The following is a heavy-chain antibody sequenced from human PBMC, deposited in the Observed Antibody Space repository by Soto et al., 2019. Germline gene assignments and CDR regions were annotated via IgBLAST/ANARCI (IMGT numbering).Heavy chain of an antibody. V-gene: IGHV3-23*01. CDR1: GFTFSSYS. CDR3: AKEEVVTSIHYYYYALDV. Sequence: GGSLRLSCAASGFTFSSYSMCWVRQAPGKGLEWVSAITDRGNTYYADSLKGRITIFRDNSKKTLFLQINSLRAEDTAVYFCAKEEVVTSIHYYYYALDVWGRGTTVPVSS. J-gene: IGHJ6*02. CDR2: ITDRGNT. D-gene: IGHD5-12*01.